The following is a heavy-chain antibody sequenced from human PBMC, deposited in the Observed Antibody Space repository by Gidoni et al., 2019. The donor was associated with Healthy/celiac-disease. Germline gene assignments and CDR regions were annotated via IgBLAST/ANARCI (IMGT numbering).Heavy chain of an antibody. D-gene: IGHD3-16*01. CDR3: VPGLWNSDFDY. J-gene: IGHJ4*02. CDR1: GFTFSSYG. CDR2: ISYDGSNK. V-gene: IGHV3-30*03. Sequence: QVQLVESGGGVVQPGRSLRLSCAASGFTFSSYGMHWVRQAPGKGLEWVAVISYDGSNKYYADSVKGRFTISRDNSKNTLYLQMNSLRAEDTAVYYCVPGLWNSDFDYWGQGTLVTVSS.